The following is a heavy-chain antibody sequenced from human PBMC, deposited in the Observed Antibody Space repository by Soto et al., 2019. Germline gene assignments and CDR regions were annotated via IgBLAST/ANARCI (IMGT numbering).Heavy chain of an antibody. CDR1: GFTFSSYG. V-gene: IGHV3-30*18. CDR3: AKDTYYHDSSGYYVFDS. Sequence: PGGSLRLSCAASGFTFSSYGMHWVRQAPGKGLEWVAAISYDGSNKYYTDSVQGRFTISRDNSKNTVHLQMNSLRTEETAAYYCAKDTYYHDSSGYYVFDSWGQGTLVTVSS. D-gene: IGHD3-22*01. J-gene: IGHJ4*01. CDR2: ISYDGSNK.